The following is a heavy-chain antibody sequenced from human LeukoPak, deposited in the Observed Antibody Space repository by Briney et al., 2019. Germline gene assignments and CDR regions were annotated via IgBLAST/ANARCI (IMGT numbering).Heavy chain of an antibody. V-gene: IGHV4-39*07. Sequence: SETLSLTCTVSGGSISSSSYYWGWIRQPPGKGLEWIGSIYYSGSTYYNPSLKSRVTISVDTSKNQFSLKLSSVTAADTAVYYCARGPASVLRQYYYYYMDVWGKGTTVTVSS. J-gene: IGHJ6*03. CDR3: ARGPASVLRQYYYYYMDV. D-gene: IGHD4-17*01. CDR1: GGSISSSSYY. CDR2: IYYSGST.